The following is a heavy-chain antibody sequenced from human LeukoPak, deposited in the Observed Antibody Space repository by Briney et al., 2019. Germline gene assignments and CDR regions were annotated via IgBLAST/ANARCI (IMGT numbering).Heavy chain of an antibody. D-gene: IGHD3-3*01. J-gene: IGHJ4*02. V-gene: IGHV3-21*01. CDR3: ARSYDFWSGYSDY. Sequence: GGSLRLSCAASGFTFSSYSMNWVRQAPGKGLEWVSSISSSSSYIYYADSVKGRFTISRDNAENSLYLQMNSLRAEDTAVYYCARSYDFWSGYSDYWGQGTLVTVSS. CDR1: GFTFSSYS. CDR2: ISSSSSYI.